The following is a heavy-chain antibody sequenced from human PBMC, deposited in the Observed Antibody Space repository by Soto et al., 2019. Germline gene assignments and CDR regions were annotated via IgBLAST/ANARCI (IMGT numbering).Heavy chain of an antibody. CDR3: ATDCSGGSCYHGMDV. CDR2: ISSSGYI. CDR1: GFNFNSYT. D-gene: IGHD2-15*01. J-gene: IGHJ6*02. V-gene: IGHV3-21*01. Sequence: GRSLRLSCAASGFNFNSYTINWVRQAPGKRLEWLSSISSSGYIFSTDSVRGRFTISRDNAKNSVYLQINSLRAEDTAVYFCATDCSGGSCYHGMDVWGQGTTVTVS.